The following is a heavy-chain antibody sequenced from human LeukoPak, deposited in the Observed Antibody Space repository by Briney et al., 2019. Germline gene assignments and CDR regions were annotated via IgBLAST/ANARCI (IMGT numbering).Heavy chain of an antibody. D-gene: IGHD1-26*01. J-gene: IGHJ4*02. CDR1: GRSISTYY. Sequence: SETLSLTCTVAGRSISTYYWNWLRQPPGKVLEWIGYIDYSGTANINPSLKSRGTLSIDTSRNQFSPKLSSVTAADTAMYYCARAGGSYSFDYWGQGSRVTVSS. CDR3: ARAGGSYSFDY. V-gene: IGHV4-59*01. CDR2: IDYSGTA.